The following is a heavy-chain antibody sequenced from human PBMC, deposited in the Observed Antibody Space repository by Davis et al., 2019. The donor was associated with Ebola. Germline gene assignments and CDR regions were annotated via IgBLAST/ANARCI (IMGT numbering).Heavy chain of an antibody. CDR2: INHSGGT. Sequence: MPSETLSLTCAVYGGSFSGYYWGWIRQPPGKGLEWIGDINHSGGTNYNPSLQSRATISGDTSKNQFSLKVYSVTAADTAVYYCARGSVIGSTSWYYNYWGQGTLVTVSS. CDR1: GGSFSGYY. D-gene: IGHD2-2*01. J-gene: IGHJ4*02. CDR3: ARGSVIGSTSWYYNY. V-gene: IGHV4-34*01.